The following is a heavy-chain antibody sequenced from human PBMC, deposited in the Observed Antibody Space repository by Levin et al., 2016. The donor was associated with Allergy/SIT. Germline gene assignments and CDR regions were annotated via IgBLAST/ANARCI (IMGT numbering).Heavy chain of an antibody. CDR2: ISSSGSTI. D-gene: IGHD3-10*01. V-gene: IGHV3-11*01. CDR3: ARDVSYYNGVFDY. J-gene: IGHJ4*02. Sequence: WIRQPPGKGLEWVSYISSSGSTIYYADSVKGRFTISRDNAKNSLYLQMNSLRAEDTAVYYCARDVSYYNGVFDYWGQGTLVTVSS.